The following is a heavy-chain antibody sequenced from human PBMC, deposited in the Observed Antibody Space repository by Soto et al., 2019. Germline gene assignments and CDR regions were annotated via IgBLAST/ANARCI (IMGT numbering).Heavy chain of an antibody. J-gene: IGHJ6*02. CDR3: AREEGTGRPPYYYYGMDV. D-gene: IGHD1-1*01. CDR2: IWYDGSNK. V-gene: IGHV3-33*01. Sequence: QVQLVESGGGVVQPGRSLRLSCAASGFTFSSYGMHWVRQAPGKGLEWVAVIWYDGSNKYYADSVKGRFTISRDNSKNTLYLQMNSLRAEDTAVYYCAREEGTGRPPYYYYGMDVWGQGTTVTVSS. CDR1: GFTFSSYG.